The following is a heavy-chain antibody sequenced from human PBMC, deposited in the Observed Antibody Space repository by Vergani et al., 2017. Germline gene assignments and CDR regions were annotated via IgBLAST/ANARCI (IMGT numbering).Heavy chain of an antibody. CDR1: GGSISSYY. V-gene: IGHV4-59*08. J-gene: IGHJ6*03. Sequence: QVQLQESGPGLVKPSETLSLTCTVSGGSISSYYWSWIRQPPGKGLEWIGYIYYSGSTNYNPSLKSRVTISVDTSKNQFSLKLSSVTAADTAVYYCARLSSRGSYFYYYYYMDVWGKGTTVTVSS. CDR2: IYYSGST. D-gene: IGHD1-26*01. CDR3: ARLSSRGSYFYYYYYMDV.